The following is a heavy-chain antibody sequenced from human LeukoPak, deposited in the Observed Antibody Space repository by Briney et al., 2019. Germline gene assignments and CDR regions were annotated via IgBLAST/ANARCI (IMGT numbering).Heavy chain of an antibody. D-gene: IGHD2-15*01. CDR1: GYTFTSYY. V-gene: IGHV1-2*02. Sequence: ASVKVSCKASGYTFTSYYMHWVRQAPGQGLEWMGWINPNSGGTNYAQKFQGRVTMTRDTSISTAYMELSRLRSDDTAVYYCARVTVTVVAAYTVFDYWGQGTLVTVSS. CDR3: ARVTVTVVAAYTVFDY. J-gene: IGHJ4*02. CDR2: INPNSGGT.